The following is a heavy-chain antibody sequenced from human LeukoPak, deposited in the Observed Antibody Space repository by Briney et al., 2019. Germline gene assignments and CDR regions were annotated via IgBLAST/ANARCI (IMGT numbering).Heavy chain of an antibody. CDR3: ARHLRFLESKDNWFDP. V-gene: IGHV4-39*01. D-gene: IGHD3-3*01. CDR1: GGSISSSSYY. J-gene: IGHJ5*02. Sequence: SETLSLTCTVSGGSISSSSYYWGWIRQPPGKGLEWIGSIYYSGSTYYNPSLKSRVTISVDTSKNQFSLKLSSVTAADTAVYYCARHLRFLESKDNWFDPWGQGTLVTVSS. CDR2: IYYSGST.